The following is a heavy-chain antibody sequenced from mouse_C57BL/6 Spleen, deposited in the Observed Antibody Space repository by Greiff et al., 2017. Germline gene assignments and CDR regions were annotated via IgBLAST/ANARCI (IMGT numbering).Heavy chain of an antibody. CDR3: ARGDYSNPYYFDY. CDR1: GYAFSSYW. CDR2: IYPGDGDT. Sequence: QVQLQQSGAELVKPGASVKISCKASGYAFSSYWMNWVKQRPGKGLEWIGQIYPGDGDTNYNGKFKGKATLTADKSSSTAYMQLSSLTSEDSAVYFCARGDYSNPYYFDYWGQGTTLTVSS. V-gene: IGHV1-80*01. D-gene: IGHD2-5*01. J-gene: IGHJ2*01.